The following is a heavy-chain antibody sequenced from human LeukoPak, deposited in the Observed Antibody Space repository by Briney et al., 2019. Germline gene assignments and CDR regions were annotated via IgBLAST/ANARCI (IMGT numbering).Heavy chain of an antibody. CDR1: EFTFRAYA. Sequence: GGSLRLSCAASEFTFRAYALTWVRQAPGKGLEWVSSISSTGDDTYYADSVKGRFTISRDNSKDTLFLLMSSLRAEDTAVYYCAKWAGDVTHANAWYGSLDHWGLGTPVTVSS. J-gene: IGHJ4*02. V-gene: IGHV3-23*01. CDR2: ISSTGDDT. CDR3: AKWAGDVTHANAWYGSLDH. D-gene: IGHD6-13*01.